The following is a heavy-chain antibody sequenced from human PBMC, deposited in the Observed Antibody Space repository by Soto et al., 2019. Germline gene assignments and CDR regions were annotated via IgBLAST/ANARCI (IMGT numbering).Heavy chain of an antibody. CDR3: AKVLSVVVVAATVYGMDV. D-gene: IGHD2-15*01. J-gene: IGHJ6*02. CDR1: GFTFSSYG. CDR2: ISYDGSNK. V-gene: IGHV3-30*18. Sequence: QVQLVESGGGVVQPGRSLRLSCAASGFTFSSYGMHWVRQAPGKGLEWVAVISYDGSNKYYADSVKGRFTISRDNSKNTLYLQMNSLRAEDTAVYYCAKVLSVVVVAATVYGMDVWGQGTTVTVSS.